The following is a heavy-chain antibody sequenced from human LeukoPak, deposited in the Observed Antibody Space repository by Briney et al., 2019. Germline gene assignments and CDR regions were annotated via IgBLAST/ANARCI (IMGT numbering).Heavy chain of an antibody. D-gene: IGHD3-3*01. J-gene: IGHJ4*02. Sequence: SETLSLTCTVSGGSISSSSYYWGWIRQPPGKGLEWNGSIYYSGSTYYNPSLKTRVTISVDTSKNQFSLKLSSVTAADTAVYYCARHDKIFGVVIPPSFDYWGQGTLVTDSS. CDR3: ARHDKIFGVVIPPSFDY. CDR1: GGSISSSSYY. V-gene: IGHV4-39*01. CDR2: IYYSGST.